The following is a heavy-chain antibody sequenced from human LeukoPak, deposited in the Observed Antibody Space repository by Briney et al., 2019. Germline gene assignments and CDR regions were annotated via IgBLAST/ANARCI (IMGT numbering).Heavy chain of an antibody. V-gene: IGHV4-4*07. CDR2: IYPSGST. D-gene: IGHD3-22*01. Sequence: SETLSLTCTVSGGSIRSYFWSWIRQPAGKGLEWIGRIYPSGSTNYNPSLKSRVTMSVDTSKNQFSLNLSSVTAADTALYYCARSSGSFTSFDYWGQGTLVTVSS. CDR1: GGSIRSYF. CDR3: ARSSGSFTSFDY. J-gene: IGHJ4*02.